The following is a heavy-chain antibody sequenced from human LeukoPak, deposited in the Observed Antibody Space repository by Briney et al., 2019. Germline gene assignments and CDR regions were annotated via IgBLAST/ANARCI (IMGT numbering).Heavy chain of an antibody. CDR3: IRDLFDYYSLDY. V-gene: IGHV3-21*01. D-gene: IGHD3-22*01. J-gene: IGHJ4*02. CDR1: GFTFSAYS. Sequence: PGGSLRLSCAASGFTFSAYSMNWVRQAPGKGLEWVSSINSDSSLMYYAESVKGRFTISRDNARNSLYLQMNSLRAEDTAVYYCIRDLFDYYSLDYWGQGALVTVSS. CDR2: INSDSSLM.